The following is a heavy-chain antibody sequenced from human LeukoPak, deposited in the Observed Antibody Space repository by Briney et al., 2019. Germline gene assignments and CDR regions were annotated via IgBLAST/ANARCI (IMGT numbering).Heavy chain of an antibody. Sequence: GGSLRLSCAASGFTFHKSDMSWVRQAPGKGPEWVASISESGGSIYYADSVEGRFTISRDNSRNTLFVQMNSLRVEDTAVYYCAKRWRLLQNWLDSWGQGTLVTVSS. V-gene: IGHV3-23*01. J-gene: IGHJ5*01. CDR1: GFTFHKSD. CDR3: AKRWRLLQNWLDS. CDR2: ISESGGSI. D-gene: IGHD3-22*01.